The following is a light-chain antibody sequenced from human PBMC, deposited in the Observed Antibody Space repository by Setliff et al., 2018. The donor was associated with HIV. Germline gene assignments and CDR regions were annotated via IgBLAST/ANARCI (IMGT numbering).Light chain of an antibody. J-gene: IGLJ2*01. Sequence: QSALTQPASVSGSPGQSITISCTGTRSDVGGYNYVSWYQQHPGKAPKLMIYHVNKRPSGFSHRFSGSKSGNTASLTISGLQAEDEADYYCGSYTTSTFDVVFGGGTKVTVL. CDR1: RSDVGGYNY. V-gene: IGLV2-14*01. CDR2: HVN. CDR3: GSYTTSTFDVV.